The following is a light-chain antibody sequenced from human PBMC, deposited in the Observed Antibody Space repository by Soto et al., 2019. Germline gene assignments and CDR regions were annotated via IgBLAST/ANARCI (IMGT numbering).Light chain of an antibody. Sequence: SYELTQPPSESVSPGQTARITCSGDALPKQYAYWYQQKPGQAPVLVIYKDSERPSGIPERFSGSSSGTTVTLTISGVQAEDEADYYCQSADSSGTFYVFGTGTKLTVL. CDR3: QSADSSGTFYV. V-gene: IGLV3-25*02. J-gene: IGLJ1*01. CDR1: ALPKQY. CDR2: KDS.